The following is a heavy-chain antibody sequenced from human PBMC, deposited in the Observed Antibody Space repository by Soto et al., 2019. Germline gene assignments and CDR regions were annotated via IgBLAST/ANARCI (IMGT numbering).Heavy chain of an antibody. CDR1: GYTFTSYG. CDR2: ISAYNGNT. J-gene: IGHJ6*02. V-gene: IGHV1-18*01. CDR3: ARDGALGENYYSYGMDV. D-gene: IGHD3-16*01. Sequence: QVQLVQSGAEVKKPGASVKVSCKASGYTFTSYGISWVRQAPGQGLDWMGWISAYNGNTNYAQKLQGRVTMTTDTSPSTAYMELRSLRSYDTAVYYCARDGALGENYYSYGMDVWGQGTTVTVSS.